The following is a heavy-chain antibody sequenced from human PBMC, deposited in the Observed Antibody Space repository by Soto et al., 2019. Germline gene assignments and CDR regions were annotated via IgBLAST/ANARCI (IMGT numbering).Heavy chain of an antibody. D-gene: IGHD6-19*01. CDR1: GFTFSSYA. Sequence: QVQLVESGGGVVQPGRSLRLSCAASGFTFSSYAMHWVRQAPGKGLEWVAVISYDGSNKYYADSVKGRFTISRDNSKNTLYLQMNGLRAEDTAVYYCARAPLFRSSWYYFDYWGQGTLVTVSS. V-gene: IGHV3-30-3*01. CDR3: ARAPLFRSSWYYFDY. J-gene: IGHJ4*02. CDR2: ISYDGSNK.